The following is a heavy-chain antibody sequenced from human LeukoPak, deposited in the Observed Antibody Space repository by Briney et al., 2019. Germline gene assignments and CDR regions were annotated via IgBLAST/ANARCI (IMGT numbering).Heavy chain of an antibody. Sequence: GGSLGLSCAASGFTFSSYWMSWVRQAPGKGLEWVANIKQDGSEESYVDSVKGRFTISRDNAKNSLYLQMNSLRAEDTAVYYCAREAAAARYFDYWGQGTLVTVSS. CDR1: GFTFSSYW. V-gene: IGHV3-7*01. CDR3: AREAAAARYFDY. D-gene: IGHD6-13*01. J-gene: IGHJ4*02. CDR2: IKQDGSEE.